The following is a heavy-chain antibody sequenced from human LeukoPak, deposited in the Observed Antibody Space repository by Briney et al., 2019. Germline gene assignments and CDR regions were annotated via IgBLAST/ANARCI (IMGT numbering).Heavy chain of an antibody. D-gene: IGHD1-7*01. CDR3: ARDQLHDYYYYYMDV. CDR2: IWYDGSNK. V-gene: IGHV3-33*01. Sequence: GGSLRLSCAASGFTFSSYGMHWVRQAPGKGLEWVAVIWYDGSNKYYADSVKGRFTISRDNSKNTLYLQMNSLRAEDTAVYYCARDQLHDYYYYYMDVWGKGTTVTVSS. CDR1: GFTFSSYG. J-gene: IGHJ6*03.